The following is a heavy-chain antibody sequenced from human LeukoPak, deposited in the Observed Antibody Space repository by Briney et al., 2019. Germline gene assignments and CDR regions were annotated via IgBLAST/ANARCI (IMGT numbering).Heavy chain of an antibody. V-gene: IGHV4-39*01. CDR3: ERRGQAAGSKGAFDF. Sequence: SETLSLTCTVSGRSISITSYYWAWIRQPRGRGLEWLGSIDYSGTTYYHPSRKSRVPISEDTSKNQFPLKLSSGPAQDRAKYFGERRGQAAGSKGAFDFWGQGTLVTVSS. CDR2: IDYSGTT. CDR1: GRSISITSYY. J-gene: IGHJ4*02. D-gene: IGHD6-13*01.